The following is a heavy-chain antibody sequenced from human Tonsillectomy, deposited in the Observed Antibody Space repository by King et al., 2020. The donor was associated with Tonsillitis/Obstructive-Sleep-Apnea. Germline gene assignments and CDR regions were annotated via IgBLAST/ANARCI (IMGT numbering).Heavy chain of an antibody. V-gene: IGHV3-66*01. Sequence: VQLVESGGGLVQPGGSLRLSCAASGFTVSRNYMSWVRQAPGKGLEWVAVISGGGTTYYADSVKGRFTISRDISKNTLYLQMNSLRGEDTAVYYCARDSHGMASLYYFDNWGQGTLVTVPS. CDR2: ISGGGTT. D-gene: IGHD5-24*01. J-gene: IGHJ4*02. CDR1: GFTVSRNY. CDR3: ARDSHGMASLYYFDN.